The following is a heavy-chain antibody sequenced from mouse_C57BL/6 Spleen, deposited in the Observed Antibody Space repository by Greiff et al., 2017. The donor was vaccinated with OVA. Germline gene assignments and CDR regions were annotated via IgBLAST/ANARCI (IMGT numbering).Heavy chain of an antibody. CDR2: IYPSDSET. Sequence: QVQLQQPGAELVRPGSSVKLSCKASGYTFTSYWMDWVKQRPGQGLEWIGNIYPSDSETHYNQKFKDKATLTVDKSSSTAYMQLSSLTSEDSAVYYWARRNWDEGYYAMDYWGQGTSVTVSS. CDR1: GYTFTSYW. V-gene: IGHV1-61*01. D-gene: IGHD4-1*01. CDR3: ARRNWDEGYYAMDY. J-gene: IGHJ4*01.